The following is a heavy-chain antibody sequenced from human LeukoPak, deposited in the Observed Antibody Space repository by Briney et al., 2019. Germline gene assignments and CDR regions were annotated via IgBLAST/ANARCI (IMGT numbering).Heavy chain of an antibody. V-gene: IGHV4-34*01. CDR2: INHSGST. D-gene: IGHD4-17*01. CDR3: SSTDSRLRNKQYVDY. Sequence: SETLSLTCAVYGGSFSGYYWSWIRQPPGKGLEWIGEINHSGSTNYNPSLKSRVTISVDTSKNQFSLKLSSVTAADTAVYYCSSTDSRLRNKQYVDYWGQGTLVTVSS. J-gene: IGHJ4*02. CDR1: GGSFSGYY.